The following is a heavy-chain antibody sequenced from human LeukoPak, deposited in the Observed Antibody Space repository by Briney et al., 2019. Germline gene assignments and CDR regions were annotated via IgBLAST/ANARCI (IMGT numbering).Heavy chain of an antibody. CDR3: ARGPYSSSWYYFEY. CDR1: GFIFTSHG. J-gene: IGHJ4*02. D-gene: IGHD6-13*01. CDR2: IWFDGSNQ. Sequence: PGRSLRLSCAASGFIFTSHGMHWVRQAPGKGLEWVAVIWFDGSNQFYADSVKGRFTISRDNSKNTLYLQMNSLRAEDTAVYYCARGPYSSSWYYFEYWGQGTLVTVSS. V-gene: IGHV3-33*01.